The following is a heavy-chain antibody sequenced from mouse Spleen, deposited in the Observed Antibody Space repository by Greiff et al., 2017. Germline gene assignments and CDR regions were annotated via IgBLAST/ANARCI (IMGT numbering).Heavy chain of an antibody. CDR3: ARPVYYDYEGFAY. Sequence: EVQVVESGGDLVKPGGSLKLSCAASGFTFSSYGMSWVRQTPDKRLEWVATISSGGSYTYYPDSVKGRFTISRDNAKNTLYLQMSSLKSEDTAMYYCARPVYYDYEGFAYWGQGTLVTVSA. V-gene: IGHV5-6*01. D-gene: IGHD2-4*01. J-gene: IGHJ3*01. CDR2: ISSGGSYT. CDR1: GFTFSSYG.